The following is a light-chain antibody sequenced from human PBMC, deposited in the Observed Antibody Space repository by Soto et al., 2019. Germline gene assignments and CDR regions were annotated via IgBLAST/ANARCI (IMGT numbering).Light chain of an antibody. CDR2: WAS. V-gene: IGKV4-1*01. CDR1: QSVFFNSNNKNY. CDR3: QQYYNIPPT. J-gene: IGKJ1*01. Sequence: DIVMTQSPDSLAVSLGERATINCKSSQSVFFNSNNKNYLAWYQQKPGQPPKLLIYWASTRESGVPDRFSISESVTDFTLTISSLQAVDVSAYYCQQYYNIPPTFGQGTKVEI.